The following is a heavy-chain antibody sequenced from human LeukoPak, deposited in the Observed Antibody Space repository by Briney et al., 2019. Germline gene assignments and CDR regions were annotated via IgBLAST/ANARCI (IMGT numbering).Heavy chain of an antibody. D-gene: IGHD4-4*01. V-gene: IGHV4-34*01. Sequence: PSETLSLTCAVYGGSFSGYYWSWIRQPPGKGLEWIGEINHSGSTNYNPSLKSRVTISVDTSKNQFSLKLSSVTAADTAVYYCAREDLYSTVLDYWGQGTLVTVSS. CDR2: INHSGST. CDR3: AREDLYSTVLDY. J-gene: IGHJ4*02. CDR1: GGSFSGYY.